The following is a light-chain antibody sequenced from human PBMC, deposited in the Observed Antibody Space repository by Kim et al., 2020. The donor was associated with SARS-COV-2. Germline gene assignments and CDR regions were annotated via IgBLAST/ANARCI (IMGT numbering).Light chain of an antibody. CDR1: QSIGSA. V-gene: IGKV3-15*01. Sequence: ETVMTQSPATLSVSPGETATLSCRATQSIGSALAWYQQRRGQAPRLLIYYTSTRATGVPARFLGSGSGTEFTLTISSLQSEDFATYYCQHYKTWPPYTFGQGTKLEI. CDR3: QHYKTWPPYT. CDR2: YTS. J-gene: IGKJ2*01.